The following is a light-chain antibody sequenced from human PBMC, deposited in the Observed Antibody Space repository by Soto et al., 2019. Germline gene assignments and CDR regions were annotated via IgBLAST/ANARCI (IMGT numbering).Light chain of an antibody. Sequence: EIMFTQSPATLSLSTGERATLSCRASQSVSSYLAWYQQKPGQAPRLLIYDASNRATGIPARFSGSGSGTDFTLTISSLEPEDFAVYYCQQRSNWPLTFGGGTKVDI. J-gene: IGKJ4*01. CDR1: QSVSSY. CDR2: DAS. V-gene: IGKV3-11*01. CDR3: QQRSNWPLT.